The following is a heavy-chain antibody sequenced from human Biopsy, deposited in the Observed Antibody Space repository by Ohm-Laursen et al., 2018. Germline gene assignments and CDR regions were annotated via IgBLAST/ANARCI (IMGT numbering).Heavy chain of an antibody. Sequence: TLSLTCTVSGGSISSSTTYYWVWLRQPPGKGLEWIGSIYNTETTFYNPSLKSRLTISVDTATDQLSLKVSSGTAADTALYFCARHPTGFWFDPWGHGTLVTVSS. CDR1: GGSISSSTTYY. V-gene: IGHV4-39*01. J-gene: IGHJ5*02. CDR2: IYNTETT. CDR3: ARHPTGFWFDP.